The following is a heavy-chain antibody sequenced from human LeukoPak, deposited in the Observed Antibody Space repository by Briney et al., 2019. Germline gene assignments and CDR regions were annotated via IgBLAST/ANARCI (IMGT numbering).Heavy chain of an antibody. Sequence: GGSLRLSCAASGFSFISYGMHWVRQAPGKGLEWVGVISDDGRSKDYADPVKGRFTISRDNSKDTLYLQMNSLRDEDTAVYYCAKRPSDYGDYVSYFDYWGQGTLVTVSS. CDR2: ISDDGRSK. CDR3: AKRPSDYGDYVSYFDY. CDR1: GFSFISYG. J-gene: IGHJ4*02. D-gene: IGHD4-17*01. V-gene: IGHV3-30*18.